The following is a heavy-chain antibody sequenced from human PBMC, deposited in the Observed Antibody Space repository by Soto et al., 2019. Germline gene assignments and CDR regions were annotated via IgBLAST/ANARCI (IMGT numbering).Heavy chain of an antibody. CDR3: AKALRPSLNFFYYMDV. CDR1: GFTFGSYA. Sequence: EVQLLESGGGLAQPGGSLRLSCVVSGFTFGSYAMSWVRQAPEKGPEWVAILGGNGFTTYYADSVKGRFTISGDKSKSTLCLQMNSLRADDTGVYYCAKALRPSLNFFYYMDVWGRGTSVTVSS. D-gene: IGHD2-2*01. J-gene: IGHJ6*03. V-gene: IGHV3-23*01. CDR2: LGGNGFTT.